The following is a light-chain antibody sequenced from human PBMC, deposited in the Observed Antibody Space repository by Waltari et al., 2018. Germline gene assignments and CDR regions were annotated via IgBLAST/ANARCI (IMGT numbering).Light chain of an antibody. V-gene: IGLV1-44*01. CDR3: AAWDDSLNGHWV. CDR1: RSNIGSNT. CDR2: GNN. Sequence: QSVLTQPPSESGTPGQRVTISCSGSRSNIGSNTVSWYQQLPGTAPKLLIFGNNQRPSGVPDRFSGSKSGTSASLAISGLQSEDEADYYCAAWDDSLNGHWVFGGGTKLTVL. J-gene: IGLJ3*02.